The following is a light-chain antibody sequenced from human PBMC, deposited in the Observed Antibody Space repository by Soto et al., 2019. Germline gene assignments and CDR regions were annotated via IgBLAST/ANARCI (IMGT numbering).Light chain of an antibody. CDR3: GAWDNSLSAVV. J-gene: IGLJ2*01. Sequence: QSVLTQPPSVSAAPRQKVTISCSGSSSNIGTNYVSWYQLLPRTAPKLLIYDNNKRPSGIPDRFSGSKSGTSATLGITGLQTGDEADYYCGAWDNSLSAVVFGGGTKLTVL. CDR1: SSNIGTNY. CDR2: DNN. V-gene: IGLV1-51*01.